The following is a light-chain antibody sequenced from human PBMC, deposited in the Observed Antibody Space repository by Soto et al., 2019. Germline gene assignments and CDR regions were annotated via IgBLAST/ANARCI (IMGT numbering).Light chain of an antibody. J-gene: IGKJ1*01. CDR2: GAS. V-gene: IGKV3-20*01. CDR3: QKYDSSPGK. CDR1: QSVSSSY. Sequence: EIVLTQSPGTLSFSPGERVNLSCRSSQSVSSSYLAWYQQKLGQAPRLLIYGASSRATGIPDRFSGSRSGTDFTLTISRLEPEDFAVYYCQKYDSSPGKCGQGTKVDIK.